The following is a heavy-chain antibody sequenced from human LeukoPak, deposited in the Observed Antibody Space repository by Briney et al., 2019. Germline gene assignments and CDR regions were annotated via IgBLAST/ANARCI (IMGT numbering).Heavy chain of an antibody. CDR2: ISAYNGNT. D-gene: IGHD6-13*01. J-gene: IGHJ6*03. CDR1: GYTFTSYG. CDR3: AREEQLLAYETNYYSYYMDV. V-gene: IGHV1-18*01. Sequence: ASVKVSCKASGYTFTSYGISWVRQAPGQGLEWMGWISAYNGNTNYAQKLQGRVTMTTDTSTSTAYMELRSLRSDDTAVYYCAREEQLLAYETNYYSYYMDVWGKGTTVTVSS.